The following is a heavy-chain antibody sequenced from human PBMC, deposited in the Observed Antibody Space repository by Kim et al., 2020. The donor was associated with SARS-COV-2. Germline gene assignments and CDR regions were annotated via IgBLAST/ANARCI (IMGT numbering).Heavy chain of an antibody. CDR2: IWYDGSNK. CDR1: GFTFSSYG. D-gene: IGHD2-2*01. Sequence: GGSLRLSCAASGFTFSSYGMHWVRQAPGKGLEWVAVIWYDGSNKYYADSVKGRFTISRDNSKNTLYLQMNSLRAEDTAVYYCARGIVVVPAALPVELIETFDYGGQGTLVPVSS. CDR3: ARGIVVVPAALPVELIETFDY. J-gene: IGHJ4*02. V-gene: IGHV3-33*01.